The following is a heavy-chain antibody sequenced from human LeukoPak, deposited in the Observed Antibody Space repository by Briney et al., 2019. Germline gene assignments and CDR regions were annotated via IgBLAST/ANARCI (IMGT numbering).Heavy chain of an antibody. CDR2: TNDSGGTT. V-gene: IGHV3-23*01. D-gene: IGHD6-13*01. Sequence: PGRSLRLSCAASSFSFSSYAMSWVRQAPGQGLEWVSTTNDSGGTTYYADSVKGRFTISRDNSKNTLYMQMNSLRAEDTALYYCAKEMAAGGADAFDIWGQGTMVTVSS. CDR1: SFSFSSYA. CDR3: AKEMAAGGADAFDI. J-gene: IGHJ3*02.